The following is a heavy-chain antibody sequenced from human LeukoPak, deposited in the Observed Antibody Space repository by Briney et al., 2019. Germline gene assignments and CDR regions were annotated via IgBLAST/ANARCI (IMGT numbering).Heavy chain of an antibody. V-gene: IGHV4-59*01. CDR3: ATFIVGATTFDY. CDR1: GGSISSYY. CDR2: IYYSGST. Sequence: SETLSLTCTVSGGSISSYYWSWIRQPPGKGLEWIGYIYYSGSTNCNPSLKSRVTISVDTSKNQFSLKLSSVTAADTAVYYCATFIVGATTFDYWGQGTLVTVSS. J-gene: IGHJ4*02. D-gene: IGHD1-26*01.